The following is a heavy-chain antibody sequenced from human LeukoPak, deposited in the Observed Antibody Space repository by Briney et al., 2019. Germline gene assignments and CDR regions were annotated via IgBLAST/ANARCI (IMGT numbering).Heavy chain of an antibody. CDR1: GYTFTDFG. D-gene: IGHD3-16*01. CDR3: ARDMSIMITFGGVKSEITNWFDP. J-gene: IGHJ5*02. CDR2: ISAYNGNT. V-gene: IGHV1-18*01. Sequence: ASVKVSCKASGYTFTDFGISWVRQAPGQGLEWMAWISAYNGNTNYVQKFRDRVTMTTDTSTSTAYMELSSLRSEDTAVYYCARDMSIMITFGGVKSEITNWFDPWGQGTLVTVSS.